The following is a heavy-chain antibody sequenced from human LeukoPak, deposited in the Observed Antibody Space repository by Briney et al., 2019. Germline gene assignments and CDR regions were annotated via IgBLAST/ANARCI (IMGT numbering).Heavy chain of an antibody. CDR2: IDPSDSYT. D-gene: IGHD6-13*01. J-gene: IGHJ4*02. V-gene: IGHV5-10-1*01. Sequence: GESLKISCKGSGYIFTNYWISWVRQMPGKGLEWMGRIDPSDSYTNYSPSFQCHVTISADTSIGTAYLQWSSLKASDTAMYYCVRQGTHIAAAGIDYWGQGTLVTVSS. CDR1: GYIFTNYW. CDR3: VRQGTHIAAAGIDY.